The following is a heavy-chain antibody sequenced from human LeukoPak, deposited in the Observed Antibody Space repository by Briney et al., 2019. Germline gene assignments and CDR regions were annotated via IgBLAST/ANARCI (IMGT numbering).Heavy chain of an antibody. D-gene: IGHD6-13*01. J-gene: IGHJ6*03. CDR2: ISGSGGST. CDR3: ARGPGYSSSWYLYYYYYMDV. Sequence: GGTLRLSCAASGFTFSSYGMSWVRQAPGKGLEWVSAISGSGGSTYYADSVKGRFTISRDNAKNSLYLQMNSLRAEDTAVYYCARGPGYSSSWYLYYYYYMDVWGKGTTVTISS. V-gene: IGHV3-23*01. CDR1: GFTFSSYG.